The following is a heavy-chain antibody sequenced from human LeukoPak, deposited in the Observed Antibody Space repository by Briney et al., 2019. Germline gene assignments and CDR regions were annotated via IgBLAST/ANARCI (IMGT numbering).Heavy chain of an antibody. D-gene: IGHD2-15*01. CDR3: AKDRGYCSGGSCPYDAFDI. J-gene: IGHJ3*02. Sequence: GGSLRLSCEASGFTFSSYAMHWVRKAPGKGLEGGAFLRYEGSNKYYADSVKGRFTISRDNSKNTLYLQMNSLRAEDTAVYYCAKDRGYCSGGSCPYDAFDIWGQGTMVTVSS. V-gene: IGHV3-30*02. CDR2: LRYEGSNK. CDR1: GFTFSSYA.